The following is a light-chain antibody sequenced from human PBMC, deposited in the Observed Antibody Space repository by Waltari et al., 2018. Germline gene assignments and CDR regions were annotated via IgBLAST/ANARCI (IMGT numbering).Light chain of an antibody. CDR2: PAS. Sequence: DIQMTQSPSSLSASVGDRVTITCRASQGIDNYLAWYQQKPGKVPKLLIFPASTLQSGVPSRFSGSGSGTDFTLTISSLQPEDVAIYYCKKFNSAPLTFGGGTKVEIK. V-gene: IGKV1-27*01. CDR1: QGIDNY. CDR3: KKFNSAPLT. J-gene: IGKJ4*01.